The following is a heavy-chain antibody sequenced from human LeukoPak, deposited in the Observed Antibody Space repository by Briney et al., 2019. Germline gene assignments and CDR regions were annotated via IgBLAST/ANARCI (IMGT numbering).Heavy chain of an antibody. CDR3: AKDRGTTVVIDY. V-gene: IGHV3-30*18. D-gene: IGHD4-23*01. CDR2: ISYDGSNK. J-gene: IGHJ4*02. CDR1: GFSFNSYG. Sequence: GGSLRLSCAASGFSFNSYGMHWVRQAPGKGLEWVAVISYDGSNKYYTDSVEGRFTISRDNSKNTLFLQMNSLRGEDTAVYYCAKDRGTTVVIDYCGQGTLVTVSS.